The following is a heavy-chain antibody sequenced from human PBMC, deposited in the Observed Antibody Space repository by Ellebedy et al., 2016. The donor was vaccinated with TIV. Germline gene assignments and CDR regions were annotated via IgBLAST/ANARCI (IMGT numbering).Heavy chain of an antibody. Sequence: GESLKISCKTSGYYFTSYWISWVRQMPGKGLEWLGRIDPSDSYTNYNPSFQGHVTISIDKSLSTAYLQWSSLRASDSAIYFCASGRPFYYGSGLGAPPQYWGQGTLVTVSS. V-gene: IGHV5-10-1*01. CDR3: ASGRPFYYGSGLGAPPQY. CDR2: IDPSDSYT. J-gene: IGHJ4*02. D-gene: IGHD3-10*01. CDR1: GYYFTSYW.